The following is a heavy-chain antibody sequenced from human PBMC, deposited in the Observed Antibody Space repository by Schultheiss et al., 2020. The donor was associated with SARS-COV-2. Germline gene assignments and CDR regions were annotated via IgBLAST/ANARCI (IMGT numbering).Heavy chain of an antibody. CDR1: GFTFGIYA. D-gene: IGHD2-2*03. Sequence: GGSLRLSCAASGFTFGIYALTWVRQPPGKGLEWVSAISGSGDSTYYADSVKGRFTISRDNAKNSLYLQMNSLRAEDTALYHCVRDSGYCSSTRCYGDGTFDYWGQGTLVTVSS. V-gene: IGHV3-23*01. J-gene: IGHJ4*02. CDR3: VRDSGYCSSTRCYGDGTFDY. CDR2: ISGSGDST.